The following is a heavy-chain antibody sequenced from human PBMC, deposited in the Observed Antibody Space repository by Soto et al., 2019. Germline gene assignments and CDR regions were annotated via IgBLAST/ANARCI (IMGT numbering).Heavy chain of an antibody. J-gene: IGHJ5*02. CDR2: IIPILGIA. CDR3: ARVLISLWFGERAWFDP. Sequence: SVQVSCKASGGTFSSYTISWVRQAPGQGLEWMGRIIPILGIANYAQKFQGRVTITADKSTSTAYMELRSLRSDDTAVYYCARVLISLWFGERAWFDPWGQGTLVTVSS. D-gene: IGHD3-10*01. V-gene: IGHV1-69*02. CDR1: GGTFSSYT.